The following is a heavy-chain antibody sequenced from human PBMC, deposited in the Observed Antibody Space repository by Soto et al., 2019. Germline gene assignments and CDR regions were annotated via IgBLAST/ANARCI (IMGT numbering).Heavy chain of an antibody. CDR3: AREGADILTGYSCYYYDMDV. CDR2: IWYDGSNK. Sequence: GGSLRLSCAASGFTFSSYGMHWVRQAPGKGLEWVAVIWYDGSNKYYADSVKGRFTISRDNSKNTLYLQMNSLRAEDTAVYYCAREGADILTGYSCYYYDMDVWGKGTLVTVSS. CDR1: GFTFSSYG. D-gene: IGHD3-9*01. J-gene: IGHJ6*04. V-gene: IGHV3-33*01.